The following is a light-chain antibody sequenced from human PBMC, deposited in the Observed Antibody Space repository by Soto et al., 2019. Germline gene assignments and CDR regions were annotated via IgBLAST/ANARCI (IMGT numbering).Light chain of an antibody. CDR3: QQSSSTPWT. Sequence: DIQLTRSPSSVCASVGDRVTITGRASQFISNYLNWYQQRPEKAPTLLIFAESSLRSGVPSTFSGSGTGTDFTLTISSLQPEDFATYFCQQSSSTPWTFGQGTKVDIK. CDR2: AES. J-gene: IGKJ1*01. CDR1: QFISNY. V-gene: IGKV1-39*01.